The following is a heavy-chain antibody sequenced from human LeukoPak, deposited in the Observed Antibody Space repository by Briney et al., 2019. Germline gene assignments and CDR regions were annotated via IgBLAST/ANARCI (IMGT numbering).Heavy chain of an antibody. V-gene: IGHV3-43*02. CDR1: GFTFDDYA. CDR2: ISGDGGST. D-gene: IGHD3-22*01. Sequence: GGSLRLSCAASGFTFDDYAMHWVRQAPGEGLEWVSLISGDGGSTYYADSVKGRFTISRDNSKNSLYLQMNSLRTEDTALYYCAKDGGPHYYDSSGIIDYWGQGTLVTVSS. J-gene: IGHJ4*02. CDR3: AKDGGPHYYDSSGIIDY.